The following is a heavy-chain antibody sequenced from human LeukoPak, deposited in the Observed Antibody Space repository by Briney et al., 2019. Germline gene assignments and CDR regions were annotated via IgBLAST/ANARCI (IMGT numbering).Heavy chain of an antibody. V-gene: IGHV3-30-3*01. CDR2: ISFNGNSK. D-gene: IGHD4-17*01. Sequence: GGSLRLSCAASGFPFSTYVMHWVRQAPGKGLEWMAFISFNGNSKQYRDSLKGRFTISRDNSKNTLFLQMDSLRPEDTAVYYCVTTTVTTSYAFDVWGPGTMVTVSS. CDR3: VTTTVTTSYAFDV. J-gene: IGHJ3*01. CDR1: GFPFSTYV.